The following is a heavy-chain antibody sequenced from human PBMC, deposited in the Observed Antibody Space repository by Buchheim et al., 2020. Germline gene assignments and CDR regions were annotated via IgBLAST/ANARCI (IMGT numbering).Heavy chain of an antibody. CDR2: ISSSGSTI. Sequence: EVQLVESGGGLVQPGESLRLSCAASGFTFSSYEMNWVRQAPGKGLEWVSYISSSGSTIYYADSVKGRFTISRDNAQNSLYLPMNSLRAEDTAVYYCARDPRYCSGGSCYPDYWGQGTL. CDR3: ARDPRYCSGGSCYPDY. D-gene: IGHD2-15*01. CDR1: GFTFSSYE. J-gene: IGHJ4*02. V-gene: IGHV3-48*03.